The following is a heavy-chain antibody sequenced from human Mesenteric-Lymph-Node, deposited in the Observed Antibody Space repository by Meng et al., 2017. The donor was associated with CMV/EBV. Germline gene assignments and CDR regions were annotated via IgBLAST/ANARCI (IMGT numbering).Heavy chain of an antibody. Sequence: CTVSGGSISSYYWSWIRQPPGKGLEWIGYIYYSGSTNFNPSLKSRLTISVDTSKNQFSLKLSSVTAADTAVYYCARHWGIQRPFDYWGQGTLVTVSS. CDR2: IYYSGST. CDR1: GGSISSYY. D-gene: IGHD5-18*01. J-gene: IGHJ4*02. V-gene: IGHV4-59*08. CDR3: ARHWGIQRPFDY.